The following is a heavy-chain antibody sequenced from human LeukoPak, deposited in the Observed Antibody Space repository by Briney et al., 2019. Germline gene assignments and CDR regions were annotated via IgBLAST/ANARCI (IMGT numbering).Heavy chain of an antibody. Sequence: GGSLRLSCAASGFTFSINAMSWVRQAPGKGLEWVSVISATGGSTNYADSVKGRFTISRDSSKNTLYLLMNSLRAEDTAVYYCAKLWGNSGLAPYAPPPPSPFDYWGQGTLVTVSS. D-gene: IGHD5-12*01. V-gene: IGHV3-23*01. J-gene: IGHJ4*02. CDR3: AKLWGNSGLAPYAPPPPSPFDY. CDR1: GFTFSINA. CDR2: ISATGGST.